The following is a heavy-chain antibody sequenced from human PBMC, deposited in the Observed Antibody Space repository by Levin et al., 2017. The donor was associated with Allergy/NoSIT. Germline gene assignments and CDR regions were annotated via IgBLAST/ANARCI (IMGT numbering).Heavy chain of an antibody. Sequence: PGGSLRLSCAASGFTFSIYGMHWVRQAPGKGLEWVAVISYDGSNKFYADSVKGRFTISRDNSKNTLSLQMNSLRPEDTALYYCAKDFHYNGYDPGVFDYWGQGTLVTVSA. V-gene: IGHV3-30*18. J-gene: IGHJ4*02. CDR1: GFTFSIYG. CDR2: ISYDGSNK. CDR3: AKDFHYNGYDPGVFDY. D-gene: IGHD5-12*01.